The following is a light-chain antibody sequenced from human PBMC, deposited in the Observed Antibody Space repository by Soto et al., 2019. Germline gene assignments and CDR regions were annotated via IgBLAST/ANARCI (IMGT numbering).Light chain of an antibody. CDR1: QTITT. CDR3: QQYGILPLT. V-gene: IGKV3-20*01. Sequence: EIVLTQAPGTLYLSPGESATLSCRASQTITTLAWYQRKPGQAPRLLIYRVSSRATCVPDRFSGSGCWTDYTLTISRLGPKDFAVYYCQQYGILPLTVGGGTRVVI. CDR2: RVS. J-gene: IGKJ4*01.